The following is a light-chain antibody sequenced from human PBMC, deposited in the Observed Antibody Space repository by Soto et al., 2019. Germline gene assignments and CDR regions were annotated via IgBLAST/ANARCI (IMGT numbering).Light chain of an antibody. J-gene: IGKJ1*01. Sequence: EILMTQSPATLSLSPGERATLSCRASQNIYSNLACYQQRPGQAPRLLISGASIRATGIPARFSGSGSGTEFTLTISSLQSEDFAFYYCQQYNNWPGAFGQGTKVDIK. CDR3: QQYNNWPGA. V-gene: IGKV3-15*01. CDR1: QNIYSN. CDR2: GAS.